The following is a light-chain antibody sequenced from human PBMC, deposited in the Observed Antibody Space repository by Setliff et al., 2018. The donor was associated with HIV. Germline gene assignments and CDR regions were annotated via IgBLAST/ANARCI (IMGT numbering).Light chain of an antibody. J-gene: IGLJ1*01. Sequence: QSALTQPASVSGSPGQSITISCTGTSSDVGGSNYVSWYQQHPGKAPRFMIYEVSKWPSGASNHFSGSKSGNTASLTISGLRTEDEAEYYCCSYASSGSLVFGAGTKVTVL. CDR2: EVS. CDR3: CSYASSGSLV. CDR1: SSDVGGSNY. V-gene: IGLV2-14*01.